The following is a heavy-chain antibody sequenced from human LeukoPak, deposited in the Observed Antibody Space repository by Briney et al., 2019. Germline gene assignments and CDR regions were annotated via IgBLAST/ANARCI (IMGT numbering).Heavy chain of an antibody. D-gene: IGHD3-9*01. Sequence: GGSLRLSCAASGFTFDDYAMHWVRQAPGKGLEWVSGISWNSGSIGYADSVKGRFTISRDNAKNSLYLQMNSLRAEDTAVYYCARRSSYDILTGYYMGAFDYWGQGTLVTVSS. CDR1: GFTFDDYA. V-gene: IGHV3-9*01. CDR3: ARRSSYDILTGYYMGAFDY. CDR2: ISWNSGSI. J-gene: IGHJ4*02.